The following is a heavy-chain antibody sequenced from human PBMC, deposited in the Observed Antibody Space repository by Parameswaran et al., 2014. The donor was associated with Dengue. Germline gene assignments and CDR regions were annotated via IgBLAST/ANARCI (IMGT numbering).Heavy chain of an antibody. J-gene: IGHJ4*02. V-gene: IGHV1-18*01. D-gene: IGHD4-11*01. Sequence: WVRQAPGQGLEWMGWISAYNGNTNYAQKLQGRVTMTTDTSTSTAYMELRSLRSDDTAVYYCARQPSGVYYSNSYSDYWGQGTLVTVSS. CDR2: ISAYNGNT. CDR3: ARQPSGVYYSNSYSDY.